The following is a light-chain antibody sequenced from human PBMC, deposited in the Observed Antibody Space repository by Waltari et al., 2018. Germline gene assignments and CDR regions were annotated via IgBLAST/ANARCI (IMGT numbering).Light chain of an antibody. V-gene: IGKV4-1*01. CDR3: QQYFSTPPT. CDR2: WAS. J-gene: IGKJ5*01. CDR1: QSVLYSSNNKNY. Sequence: DIVMTQSPDSLAVSLGERAPINCKSSQSVLYSSNNKNYLAWYQQKPGQPPRLLIYWASTRESGVPDRFSGSGSGTDFTLTISSLQAEDVAVYYCQQYFSTPPTFGQGTRLGIK.